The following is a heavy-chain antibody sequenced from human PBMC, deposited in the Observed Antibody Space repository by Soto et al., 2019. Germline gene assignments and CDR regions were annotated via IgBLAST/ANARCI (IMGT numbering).Heavy chain of an antibody. V-gene: IGHV3-7*03. D-gene: IGHD6-6*01. Sequence: GGSLRLSCAASGFTFNYWMTWVRQAPGKRLEWVSYIKPDGSETYYVDSVKGRFTISRDNAKNSLYLQMNSLRAEDTAVYYCARDRAARPDDAFDIWGQGTMVTVSS. CDR1: GFTFNYW. J-gene: IGHJ3*02. CDR2: IKPDGSET. CDR3: ARDRAARPDDAFDI.